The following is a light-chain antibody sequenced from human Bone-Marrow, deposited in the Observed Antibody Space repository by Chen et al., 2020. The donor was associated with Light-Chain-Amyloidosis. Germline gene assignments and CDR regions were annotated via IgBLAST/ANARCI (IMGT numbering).Light chain of an antibody. Sequence: SYVLTQPSSVSVAPGQTATIACGGNNIGSTSVHWYQQTPGQAPLLVVYDDSDRPSGIPERLAGCNSGNTATLTISRGEAGDEADYYGQVWDRSSDRPVFGGGTKLPVL. J-gene: IGLJ3*02. CDR2: DDS. CDR1: NIGSTS. V-gene: IGLV3-21*02. CDR3: QVWDRSSDRPV.